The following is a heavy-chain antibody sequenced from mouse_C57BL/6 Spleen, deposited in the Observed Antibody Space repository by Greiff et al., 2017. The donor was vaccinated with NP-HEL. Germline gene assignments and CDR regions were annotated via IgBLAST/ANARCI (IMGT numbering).Heavy chain of an antibody. Sequence: EVKVEESGGGLVQPGGSMKLSCAASGFTFSDAWMDWVRQSPEKGLEWVAEIRNKANNHATYYAESVKGRFTISRDDSKSSVYLQMNSLRAEDTGIYYCTRRRIVTTVLTTGTGYYAMDYWGQGTSVTVSS. CDR2: IRNKANNHAT. CDR1: GFTFSDAW. CDR3: TRRRIVTTVLTTGTGYYAMDY. V-gene: IGHV6-6*01. J-gene: IGHJ4*01. D-gene: IGHD1-1*01.